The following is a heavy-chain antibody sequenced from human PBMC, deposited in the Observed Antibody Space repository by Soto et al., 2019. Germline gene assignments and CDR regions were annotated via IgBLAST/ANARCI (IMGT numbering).Heavy chain of an antibody. D-gene: IGHD2-21*02. CDR2: IYYSGTT. CDR3: ASSHCGGDCYPYNWFDP. J-gene: IGHJ5*02. Sequence: SETLSLTCTVSGASVSSCGYYWSWIRQPPGKGLEWIGYIYYSGTTNYNPSLKRRVTITVDTSKNQFSLKLSSVTPADTAVYYCASSHCGGDCYPYNWFDPWGQGTLVTVSS. V-gene: IGHV4-61*08. CDR1: GASVSSCGYY.